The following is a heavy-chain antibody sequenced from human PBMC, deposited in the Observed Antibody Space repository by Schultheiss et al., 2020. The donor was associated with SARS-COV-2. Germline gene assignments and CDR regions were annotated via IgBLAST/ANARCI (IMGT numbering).Heavy chain of an antibody. J-gene: IGHJ5*02. D-gene: IGHD5-18*01. V-gene: IGHV4-39*01. CDR3: ARHTEGYSYGDPDP. Sequence: SETLSLTCTVSGVSIISCGYYWSWIRQHPGKGLEWIGSIYYSGSTYYNPSLKSRVTISVDTSKNQFSLKLSSVTAADTAVYYCARHTEGYSYGDPDPWGQGTLVTVSS. CDR2: IYYSGST. CDR1: GVSIISCGYY.